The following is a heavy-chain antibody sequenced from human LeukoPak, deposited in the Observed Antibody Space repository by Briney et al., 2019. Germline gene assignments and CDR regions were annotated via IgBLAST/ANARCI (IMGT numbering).Heavy chain of an antibody. Sequence: GGSLRLSCAASGFTFSSYSMNWVRQAPGKGLEWVSSISSSSSYIYYADSVKGRFTIPRDNANNSLYLQMNSLRAEDTTVYYCARGDSGGMDYWGQGTLVTVSS. D-gene: IGHD3-16*01. J-gene: IGHJ4*02. V-gene: IGHV3-21*01. CDR3: ARGDSGGMDY. CDR2: ISSSSSYI. CDR1: GFTFSSYS.